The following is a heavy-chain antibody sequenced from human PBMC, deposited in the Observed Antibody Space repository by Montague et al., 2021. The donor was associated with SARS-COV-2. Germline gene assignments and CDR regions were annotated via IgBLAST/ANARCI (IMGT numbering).Heavy chain of an antibody. Sequence: SETLSLTCNVSGVAELRCRSNEHTSELRSRPECVCRLHHGESTNYNPSLKSRVTISVDTSKNQFSLKLSSVTAADTAVYYCARWGLYGGNPGDGAFDIWGQGTMVTVSS. CDR1: GVAELRCR. CDR3: ARWGLYGGNPGDGAFDI. D-gene: IGHD4-23*01. CDR2: LHHGEST. J-gene: IGHJ3*02. V-gene: IGHV4-59*02.